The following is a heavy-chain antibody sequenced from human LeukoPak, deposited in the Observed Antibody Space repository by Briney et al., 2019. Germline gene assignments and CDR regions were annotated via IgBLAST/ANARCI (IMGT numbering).Heavy chain of an antibody. J-gene: IGHJ4*02. Sequence: GGSLRLSCPASGFTFSSYSMNWVRQAPGKGLEWVSSISSSSSYIYYADSVKGRFTISRDNAKNSLYLQMNSLRAEDTAVYYCARGGIYYYDSSGSNLDYWGQGTLVTVSS. D-gene: IGHD3-22*01. CDR2: ISSSSSYI. V-gene: IGHV3-21*01. CDR1: GFTFSSYS. CDR3: ARGGIYYYDSSGSNLDY.